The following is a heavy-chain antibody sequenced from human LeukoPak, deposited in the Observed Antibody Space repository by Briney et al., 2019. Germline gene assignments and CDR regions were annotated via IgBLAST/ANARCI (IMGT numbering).Heavy chain of an antibody. CDR2: IYHSGST. CDR1: GGSISSGGYS. J-gene: IGHJ4*02. CDR3: ARGAAGYSYG. D-gene: IGHD5-18*01. V-gene: IGHV4-30-2*01. Sequence: PSETLSLTCAVSGGSISSGGYSWRWIRQPPGKGLEWIGYIYHSGSTYYNPSLKSRVTISIDTSKNQFSLRLSSVTAADTAVYYCARGAAGYSYGWGQGTLVTVSS.